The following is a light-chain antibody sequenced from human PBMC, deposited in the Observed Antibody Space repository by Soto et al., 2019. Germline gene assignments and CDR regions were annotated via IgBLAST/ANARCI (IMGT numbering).Light chain of an antibody. CDR2: GAT. V-gene: IGKV3-20*01. CDR1: QSVRGNY. CDR3: QQYDRTPLYT. Sequence: EIVLTQSPGTLSLSPGERATLSCRASQSVRGNYLAWYRQKPGQAPRLLIYGATSRATGIPDRFSGSGSGTDFTLTISRLEPEDFAVYYCQQYDRTPLYTFGQGTQLEI. J-gene: IGKJ2*01.